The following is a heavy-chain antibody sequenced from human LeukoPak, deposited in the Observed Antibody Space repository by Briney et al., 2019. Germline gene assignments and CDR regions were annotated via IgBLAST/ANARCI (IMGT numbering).Heavy chain of an antibody. CDR2: IYYSGST. D-gene: IGHD6-19*01. CDR1: GGSISSGDYY. CDR3: AREGSSGWYYFDY. V-gene: IGHV4-31*03. J-gene: IGHJ4*02. Sequence: SEPLSLPCTVSGGSISSGDYYWSWIRKHPAKGLEWIGYIYYSGSTYYNPSLKSRVTISVDTSKNQFSLKLSSVTAADTAVYYCAREGSSGWYYFDYWGQGTLVTVSS.